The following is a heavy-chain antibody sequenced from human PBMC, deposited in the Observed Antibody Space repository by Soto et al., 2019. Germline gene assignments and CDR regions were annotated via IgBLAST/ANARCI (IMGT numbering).Heavy chain of an antibody. Sequence: QVQLVQSGAEVKKPGASVKVSCRASGYTFTSYVISWVRQAPAQGLEWMGWISAYNGNTNFAQKLQGRVTMTTDTSTSTAYMELRSLRSDDTSVYYCARVVATVAGPYGMDVWGQRTPVTVSS. CDR2: ISAYNGNT. D-gene: IGHD6-19*01. CDR3: ARVVATVAGPYGMDV. J-gene: IGHJ6*02. V-gene: IGHV1-18*01. CDR1: GYTFTSYV.